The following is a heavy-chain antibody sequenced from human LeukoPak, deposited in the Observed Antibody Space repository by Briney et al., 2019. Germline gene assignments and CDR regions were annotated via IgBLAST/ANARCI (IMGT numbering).Heavy chain of an antibody. V-gene: IGHV3-30*01. D-gene: IGHD3-22*01. Sequence: GGSLRLSCAASGFTFRGYTVHWVRQAPGKGLEWVAVISSDGTNKYYADSVKGRFTISRDNAKNPLYLQMNSLRAEDTAVYYCARDPGNYYDSSGFYYGWGQGTLVTVSS. CDR2: ISSDGTNK. CDR3: ARDPGNYYDSSGFYYG. CDR1: GFTFRGYT. J-gene: IGHJ4*02.